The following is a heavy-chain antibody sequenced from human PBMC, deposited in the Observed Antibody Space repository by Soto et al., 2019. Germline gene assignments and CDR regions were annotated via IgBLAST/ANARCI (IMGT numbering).Heavy chain of an antibody. CDR2: IYPDGNGK. V-gene: IGHV3-30-3*01. CDR3: AKGVIDRGANA. CDR1: GFTFSSHT. J-gene: IGHJ5*02. Sequence: PGGSLRLSCVASGFTFSSHTMHWVRQAPGKGLEWVTFIYPDGNGKYYTDSVKGRFTTSRDNSKSILYLQMNSLRAEDTAIYHCAKGVIDRGANAWGQGTVVTVSS. D-gene: IGHD2-8*01.